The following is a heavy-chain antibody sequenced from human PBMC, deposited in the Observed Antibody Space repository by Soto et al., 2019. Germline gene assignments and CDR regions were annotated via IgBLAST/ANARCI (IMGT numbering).Heavy chain of an antibody. V-gene: IGHV3-33*01. D-gene: IGHD6-13*01. J-gene: IGHJ4*02. Sequence: QVQLVDSGGGVVQPGRSLRLSCAASGFTFSDYAMHWVRQAPGKGLEWVASIWFDGATKYYADSVKGRFTISRDNSKNTVYLQLNSLRAEDSALYHCGRGGFSTNWRFDYWGQGTLVAVSS. CDR1: GFTFSDYA. CDR3: GRGGFSTNWRFDY. CDR2: IWFDGATK.